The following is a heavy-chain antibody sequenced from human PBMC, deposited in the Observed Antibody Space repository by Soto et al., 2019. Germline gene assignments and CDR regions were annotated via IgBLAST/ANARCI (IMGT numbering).Heavy chain of an antibody. CDR2: ITPMFGKP. Sequence: ASVKVSCKASGGTFSRYAINWVRQAPGQGLEWMGGITPMFGKPNYAQKFQGRVTITADEFTSTGYMELRSLRSDDTAVYYCARDGALYDRSGYYFVYWGQGTLVTVSS. J-gene: IGHJ4*02. CDR3: ARDGALYDRSGYYFVY. V-gene: IGHV1-69*13. CDR1: GGTFSRYA. D-gene: IGHD3-22*01.